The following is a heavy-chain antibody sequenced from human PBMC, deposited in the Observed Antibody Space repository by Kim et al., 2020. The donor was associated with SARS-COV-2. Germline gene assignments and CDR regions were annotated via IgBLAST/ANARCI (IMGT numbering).Heavy chain of an antibody. V-gene: IGHV3-48*03. J-gene: IGHJ4*02. D-gene: IGHD3-10*01. CDR3: ARDLPGREQPFDY. Sequence: YADSVKGRFTISRDNAKNSLYLQMNSLRAEDTAVYYCARDLPGREQPFDYWGQGTLVTVSS.